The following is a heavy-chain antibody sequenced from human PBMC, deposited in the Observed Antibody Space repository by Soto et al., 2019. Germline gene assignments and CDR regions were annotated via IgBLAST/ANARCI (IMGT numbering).Heavy chain of an antibody. CDR1: GFTFSSYW. CDR2: IKQDGSEK. V-gene: IGHV3-7*03. Sequence: GGSLRLSCAASGFTFSSYWMSWVRQAPGKGLEWVANIKQDGSEKYYADSVKGRFTISRDNSKNTLYLQMNSLRAEDTAVYYCAKGPGAARPFDYWGQGTLVTVSS. J-gene: IGHJ4*02. D-gene: IGHD6-6*01. CDR3: AKGPGAARPFDY.